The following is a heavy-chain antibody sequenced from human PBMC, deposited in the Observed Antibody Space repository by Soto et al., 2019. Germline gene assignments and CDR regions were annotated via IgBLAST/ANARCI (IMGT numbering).Heavy chain of an antibody. Sequence: SETLSLTCTVSDDSITSGAYYWGLIRQPPGKGLEWIGTIQYRGSTYYNPSLKSRVTMSLDTSKNQYSLRLSSVTAADTAVYFCASPLYGMDVWGQGTTVTVSS. V-gene: IGHV4-39*01. CDR3: ASPLYGMDV. CDR2: IQYRGST. J-gene: IGHJ6*02. CDR1: DDSITSGAYY.